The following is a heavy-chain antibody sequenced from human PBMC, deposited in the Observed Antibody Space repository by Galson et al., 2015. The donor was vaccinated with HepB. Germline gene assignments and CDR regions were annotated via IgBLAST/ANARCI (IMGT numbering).Heavy chain of an antibody. D-gene: IGHD3-16*01. Sequence: SLRLSCAASGFTFNKYTMSWVRQAPGNGLEWVPRIIGRGDNRFYADAVKGRFTIFRDNSQNTLYLQMDSLRAEDPAIYYCAKMGGMTLVSDYFSYWGQGTLVTVPP. J-gene: IGHJ4*02. CDR3: AKMGGMTLVSDYFSY. V-gene: IGHV3-23*01. CDR1: GFTFNKYT. CDR2: IIGRGDNR.